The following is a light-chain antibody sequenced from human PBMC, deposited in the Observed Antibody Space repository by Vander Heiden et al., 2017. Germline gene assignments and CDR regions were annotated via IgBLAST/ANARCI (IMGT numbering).Light chain of an antibody. Sequence: QSVLPQPPSASGAPVQRVTISCSGSISNIGSNYVYWYQQVPGTAPKLLIYMNSQRPSGVPDRFSGSKSGTSGSLAISGLRSEDEADYYCAAWDDSLKGWVFGGGTKLTVL. V-gene: IGLV1-47*01. CDR2: MNS. CDR1: ISNIGSNY. J-gene: IGLJ3*02. CDR3: AAWDDSLKGWV.